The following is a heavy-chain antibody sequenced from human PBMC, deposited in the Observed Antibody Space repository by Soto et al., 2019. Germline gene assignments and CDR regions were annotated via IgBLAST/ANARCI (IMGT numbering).Heavy chain of an antibody. CDR2: ISPSGDNT. V-gene: IGHV1-46*03. CDR3: ARDESWQDLVWWFYP. J-gene: IGHJ5*02. CDR1: GYSFTSHY. Sequence: QAQLVQSGAEVKKPGASVKISCKAIGYSFTSHYMHWVRQAPGQGLEWMGTISPSGDNTGYAQKFQGRVTMTTDTSTSTVYMELTSQRSEDTAVYYCARDESWQDLVWWFYPWGQGTLVTVSS. D-gene: IGHD6-13*01.